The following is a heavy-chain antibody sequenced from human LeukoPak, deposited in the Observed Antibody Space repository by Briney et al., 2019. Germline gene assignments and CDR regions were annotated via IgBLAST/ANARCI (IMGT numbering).Heavy chain of an antibody. D-gene: IGHD6-13*01. V-gene: IGHV3-9*01. CDR1: GFTFDDYA. Sequence: GGSLRLSCAASGFTFDDYAMHWVRQAPGKGLEWGSGISWNSGSIGYADSVKGRFTISRDNAKNSLYLQMNSLRAEDTALYYCAKVGHSSSWYFLGGWFDPWGQGTLVTVSS. J-gene: IGHJ5*02. CDR2: ISWNSGSI. CDR3: AKVGHSSSWYFLGGWFDP.